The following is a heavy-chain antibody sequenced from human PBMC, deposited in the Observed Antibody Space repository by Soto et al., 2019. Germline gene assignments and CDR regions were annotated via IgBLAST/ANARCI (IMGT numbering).Heavy chain of an antibody. J-gene: IGHJ4*02. Sequence: GGSLRLSCAASGVTVSSNYMSWVRQAPGKGLEWVSVIYSGGSTYYADSVEGRFTISRDNSKNTLYLQMNSLRAEDTAVYYCARHGYNYGGGYFDYWGQGTLVTVSS. CDR1: GVTVSSNY. D-gene: IGHD5-18*01. CDR2: IYSGGST. V-gene: IGHV3-66*04. CDR3: ARHGYNYGGGYFDY.